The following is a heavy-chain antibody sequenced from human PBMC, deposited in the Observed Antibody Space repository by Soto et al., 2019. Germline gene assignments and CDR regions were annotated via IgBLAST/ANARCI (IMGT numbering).Heavy chain of an antibody. CDR3: AKGDCSGGSCYFSAFDI. D-gene: IGHD2-15*01. V-gene: IGHV3-30*18. CDR1: GFTFSSYG. CDR2: ISYDGTNN. J-gene: IGHJ3*02. Sequence: HPGGSLRLSCAASGFTFSSYGMHWVRQAPGKGLEWVAVISYDGTNNYYTESVKGRFTISRDNSKNTLFLQMNSLRAEDTAVYFCAKGDCSGGSCYFSAFDIWGQGTMVIVSS.